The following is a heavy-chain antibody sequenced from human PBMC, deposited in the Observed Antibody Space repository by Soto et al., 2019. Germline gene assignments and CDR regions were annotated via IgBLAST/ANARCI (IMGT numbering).Heavy chain of an antibody. CDR3: ACLAGAAISFDY. J-gene: IGHJ4*02. D-gene: IGHD6-13*01. V-gene: IGHV4-39*01. Sequence: QLQLQESGPGLVKPSETLSLTCTVSGGSISSSSYYWGWIRQPPGKGLEWIGSIYYSGSTYYNPSLNSRVSISVEMSRNRSGLELTSATTADTAVYYAACLAGAAISFDYCCQGTLITVSS. CDR1: GGSISSSSYY. CDR2: IYYSGST.